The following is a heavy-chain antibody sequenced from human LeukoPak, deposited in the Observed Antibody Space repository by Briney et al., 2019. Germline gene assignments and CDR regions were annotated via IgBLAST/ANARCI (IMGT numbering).Heavy chain of an antibody. J-gene: IGHJ4*02. V-gene: IGHV3-66*01. CDR1: GFTFDEYG. CDR3: ARGYDSGGYY. Sequence: PGGSLRLSCAASGFTFDEYGMSWVRQAPGKGLEWVSVIYSGGTTYYGDSVKGRFTISRDNSKNTLYLQMNSLRVEDTAVYYCARGYDSGGYYWGQGTLVTVSS. CDR2: IYSGGTT. D-gene: IGHD3-22*01.